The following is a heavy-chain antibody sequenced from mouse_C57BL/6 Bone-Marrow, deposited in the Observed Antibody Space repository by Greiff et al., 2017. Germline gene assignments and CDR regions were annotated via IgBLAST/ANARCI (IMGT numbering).Heavy chain of an antibody. CDR2: INPNNGGT. CDR1: GYTFTDYN. Sequence: EVQLQQSGPELVKPGASVKIPCKASGYTFTDYNMDWVKQSHGKSLEWIGDINPNNGGTIYNQKFKGTATMTVDTSSSTAYMELRSLTSEDTAVYYCAKGDYEDVAMDYWGQGTSVTVSS. D-gene: IGHD2-4*01. CDR3: AKGDYEDVAMDY. J-gene: IGHJ4*01. V-gene: IGHV1-18*01.